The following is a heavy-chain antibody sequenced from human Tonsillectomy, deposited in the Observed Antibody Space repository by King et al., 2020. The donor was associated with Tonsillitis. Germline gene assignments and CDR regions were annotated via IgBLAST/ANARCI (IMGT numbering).Heavy chain of an antibody. CDR3: VRGRGGIHYDSGGFSF. CDR2: INPNSGGT. V-gene: IGHV1-2*02. CDR1: GYTFTGYY. Sequence: VQLVESGAEVKKPGASVKVSCKASGYTFTGYYMHWVRQAPGQGLEWMGWINPNSGGTNYAQKFQGSVTMTRATSMSTAYMELSRLTSDDTAVYYCVRGRGGIHYDSGGFSFWGQGTLVIVSS. J-gene: IGHJ4*02. D-gene: IGHD3-22*01.